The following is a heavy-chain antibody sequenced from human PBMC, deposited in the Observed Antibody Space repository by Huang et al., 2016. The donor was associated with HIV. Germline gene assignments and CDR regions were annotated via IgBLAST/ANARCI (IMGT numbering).Heavy chain of an antibody. V-gene: IGHV7-4-1*02. CDR2: INTKTGKP. Sequence: QVQLVQSGSELRKPGASVTVSCKASGYTFTTYSLIWVRQAPGQGLEWMGWINTKTGKPTYAQGFTGRFVFSVDTTVNTAYLQISSLKTDDTAKYFCARYRLTGTFLDSWGQGTQVTVSS. CDR3: ARYRLTGTFLDS. CDR1: GYTFTTYS. D-gene: IGHD3-9*01. J-gene: IGHJ4*02.